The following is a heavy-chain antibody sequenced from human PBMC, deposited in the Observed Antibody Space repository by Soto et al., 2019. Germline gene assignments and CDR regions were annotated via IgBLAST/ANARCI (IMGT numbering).Heavy chain of an antibody. CDR2: IIPICGTA. V-gene: IGHV1-69*12. Sequence: QVQLVQSGAEVKKPGSSVKVSCKASGGTFSSYAISWVRQAPGQGLEWMGGIIPICGTANYAQKFQGRVTITADESTTTACMELNSLRSADPALYDRGRPGDTSMVTSFGYWGQGTLVTVSS. J-gene: IGHJ4*02. CDR1: GGTFSSYA. CDR3: GRPGDTSMVTSFGY. D-gene: IGHD5-18*01.